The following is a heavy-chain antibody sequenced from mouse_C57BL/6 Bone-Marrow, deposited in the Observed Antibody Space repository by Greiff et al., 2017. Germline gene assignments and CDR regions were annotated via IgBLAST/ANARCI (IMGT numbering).Heavy chain of an antibody. J-gene: IGHJ2*01. CDR3: TRATVVAYYFGY. D-gene: IGHD1-1*01. Sequence: QVQLQQSGAELVRPGASVTLSCKASGYTFTDYEMHWVKQTPVHGLEWIGAIDPETGGTAYNQKFKGKAILTADKSSSTAYMELRSLTSEDSAVYYCTRATVVAYYFGYWGQGTTLTVSS. CDR1: GYTFTDYE. CDR2: IDPETGGT. V-gene: IGHV1-15*01.